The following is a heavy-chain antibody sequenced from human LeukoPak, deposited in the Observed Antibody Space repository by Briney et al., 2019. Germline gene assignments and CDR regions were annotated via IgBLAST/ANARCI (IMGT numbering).Heavy chain of an antibody. CDR2: INHSGST. CDR3: ARAHLLVGATIVFDP. Sequence: PSETLSLTCAVYGGSFSGYYWSWIRQPPGKGLEWIGEINHSGSTNYNPSLKSRVTISVDTSKNQFSLKLSSVTAADTAVYYCARAHLLVGATIVFDPWGQGTLVTVSS. D-gene: IGHD1-26*01. V-gene: IGHV4-34*01. CDR1: GGSFSGYY. J-gene: IGHJ5*02.